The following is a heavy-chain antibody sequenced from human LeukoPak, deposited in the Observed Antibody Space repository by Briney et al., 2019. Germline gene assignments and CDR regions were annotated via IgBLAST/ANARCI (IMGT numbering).Heavy chain of an antibody. CDR3: ARSFSYGYYYYYMDV. V-gene: IGHV4-39*07. CDR1: GGSISSSDYY. J-gene: IGHJ6*03. CDR2: IYYSVTT. Sequence: SETLSLTCTVSGGSISSSDYYWGWIRQPPVKGLEWIGSIYYSVTTYYNPSLKSRVTISVDTSKNQFSLKLNSVTAADTAVYYCARSFSYGYYYYYMDVWGKGTTVTISS. D-gene: IGHD5-18*01.